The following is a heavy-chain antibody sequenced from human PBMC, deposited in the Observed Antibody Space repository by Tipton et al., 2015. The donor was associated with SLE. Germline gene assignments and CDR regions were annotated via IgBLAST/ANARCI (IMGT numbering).Heavy chain of an antibody. CDR2: IYNSGST. CDR1: GGSISSHF. CDR3: AVTGRRRWFDP. V-gene: IGHV4-59*11. J-gene: IGHJ5*02. Sequence: TLSLTCTVSGGSISSHFWSWIRQPPGKGLEWIGYIYNSGSTNYNPSLKSRVTISVDTSKNQFSLKLSSVTAADTAVYYSAVTGRRRWFDPWGQGTLVIVSS. D-gene: IGHD1-26*01.